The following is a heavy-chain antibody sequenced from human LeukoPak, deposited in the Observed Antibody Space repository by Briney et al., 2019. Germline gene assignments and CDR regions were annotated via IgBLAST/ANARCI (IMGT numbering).Heavy chain of an antibody. D-gene: IGHD6-13*01. Sequence: GGSLRLSCAASGFTFSSYGMHWVRQAPGKGLEWVAFIRYDGSNKYYADSVKGRFTISRDNSKNTLYLQMNSLRAEDTAVYYCARGGRLYSSSWFPLFDYWGQGTLVTVSS. CDR2: IRYDGSNK. CDR3: ARGGRLYSSSWFPLFDY. J-gene: IGHJ4*02. CDR1: GFTFSSYG. V-gene: IGHV3-30*02.